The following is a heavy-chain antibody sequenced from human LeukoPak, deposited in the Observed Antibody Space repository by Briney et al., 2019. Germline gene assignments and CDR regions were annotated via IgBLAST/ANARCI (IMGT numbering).Heavy chain of an antibody. CDR1: GFTFSNYA. D-gene: IGHD6-19*01. CDR3: AKVQAASSGWYFDY. V-gene: IGHV3-23*01. J-gene: IGHJ4*02. CDR2: ISGSGGGT. Sequence: QPGGSLRLSCAASGFTFSNYAMTWVRQAPGKGLEWVSAISGSGGGTKYADSVKGRFTIPRDNSKNTLYLQTNSLRAEDTAVYYCAKVQAASSGWYFDYWGQGTLVTVSS.